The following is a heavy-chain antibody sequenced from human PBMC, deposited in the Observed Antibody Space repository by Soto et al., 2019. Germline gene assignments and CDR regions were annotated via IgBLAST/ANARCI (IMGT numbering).Heavy chain of an antibody. CDR3: ASKSSGYQRGWFDP. Sequence: QVQLQESGPGLVKPSGTLSLTCAVSGGSISSSNWWSWVRQPPGKGLEWIGEIYHRGSTNYNPSLKSRVHTAIDKSKTLFSLKLSSVTAADTAVYSCASKSSGYQRGWFDPWGQGTLVTVSS. V-gene: IGHV4-4*02. CDR1: GGSISSSNW. J-gene: IGHJ5*02. D-gene: IGHD3-22*01. CDR2: IYHRGST.